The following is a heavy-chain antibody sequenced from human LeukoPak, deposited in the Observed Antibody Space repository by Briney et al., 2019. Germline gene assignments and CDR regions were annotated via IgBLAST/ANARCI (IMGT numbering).Heavy chain of an antibody. CDR2: IRYDGSDK. D-gene: IGHD2-2*01. Sequence: GGSLRLSCAASGFTFSSYGMHWVRQAPGKGLEWVAFIRYDGSDKYYADSVKGRFTISRDNSKNTLYLQMNSLRAEDTAVYYCARLDRETYCSSTSCYVYWGQGTLVTDSS. CDR1: GFTFSSYG. J-gene: IGHJ4*02. V-gene: IGHV3-30*02. CDR3: ARLDRETYCSSTSCYVY.